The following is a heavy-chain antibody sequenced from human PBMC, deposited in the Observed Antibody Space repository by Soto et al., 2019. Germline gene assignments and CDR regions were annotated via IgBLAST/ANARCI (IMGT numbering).Heavy chain of an antibody. Sequence: EVQLVESGGGLVKPGGSLRLSCAASGFTFSSYSMNWVRQAPGKGLEWVSSISSSSSYIYYADSVKGRFTISRDNAKNSLYLKMNSLRAEDTAVYYCARKGGVTKAGFDYWGQGTLVTVSS. D-gene: IGHD4-17*01. CDR3: ARKGGVTKAGFDY. J-gene: IGHJ4*02. CDR2: ISSSSSYI. V-gene: IGHV3-21*01. CDR1: GFTFSSYS.